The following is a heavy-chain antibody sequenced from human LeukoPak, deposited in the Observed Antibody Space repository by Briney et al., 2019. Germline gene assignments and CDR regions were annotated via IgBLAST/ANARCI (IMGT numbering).Heavy chain of an antibody. J-gene: IGHJ6*03. CDR3: ATQKYDRFTPPTDYYYMDV. CDR1: GGSITKNGYY. Sequence: SETLSLTCSVSGGSITKNGYYWGWIRQSPETGLEWIGSMHYSGSTYYNPSLKSRVTMSVDTSKNQFSLKLSSVTAADTAVYYCATQKYDRFTPPTDYYYMDVWGKGTTVTVSS. D-gene: IGHD1-14*01. V-gene: IGHV4-39*07. CDR2: MHYSGST.